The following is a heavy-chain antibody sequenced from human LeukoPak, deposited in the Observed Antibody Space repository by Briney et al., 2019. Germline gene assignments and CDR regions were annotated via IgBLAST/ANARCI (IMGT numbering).Heavy chain of an antibody. CDR2: IYSDGST. CDR1: GFTLSSYA. Sequence: GGSLRLSCAASGFTLSSYAMSWVRQAPGKGLEWVSIIYSDGSTYSADSVKGRFTISRDNSKNTLYLQMNSLRAEDTAVYYCARDPGYNYGYDYWGQGTLVTVSS. D-gene: IGHD5-18*01. CDR3: ARDPGYNYGYDY. V-gene: IGHV3-53*01. J-gene: IGHJ4*02.